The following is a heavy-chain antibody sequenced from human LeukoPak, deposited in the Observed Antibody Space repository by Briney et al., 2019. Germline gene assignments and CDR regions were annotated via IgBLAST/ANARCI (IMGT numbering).Heavy chain of an antibody. CDR2: IYSGGST. CDR3: ARGRQQLGYNWFDP. D-gene: IGHD6-13*01. CDR1: GFTVSSNY. Sequence: PGRSLRLSCAASGFTVSSNYMSWVRQAPGKGLEWVSVIYSGGSTYYADSVKGRFTISRDNSKNTLYLQMNSLRAEDTAVYYCARGRQQLGYNWFDPWGQGTLVTVSS. V-gene: IGHV3-53*01. J-gene: IGHJ5*02.